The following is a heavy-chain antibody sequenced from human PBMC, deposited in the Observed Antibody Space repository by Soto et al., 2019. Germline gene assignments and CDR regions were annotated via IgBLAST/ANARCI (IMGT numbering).Heavy chain of an antibody. CDR1: GGTFSSYA. CDR3: ARDSGSYSYHYYGLDV. Sequence: SVKVSCKASGGTFSSYAISCVRQAPGQGLEWMGGIIPIFGTANYAQKFQGRVTITADKSTSSAYMELSSLRSEDTAVYYCARDSGSYSYHYYGLDVWGQGTTVTVSS. J-gene: IGHJ6*02. CDR2: IIPIFGTA. V-gene: IGHV1-69*06. D-gene: IGHD1-26*01.